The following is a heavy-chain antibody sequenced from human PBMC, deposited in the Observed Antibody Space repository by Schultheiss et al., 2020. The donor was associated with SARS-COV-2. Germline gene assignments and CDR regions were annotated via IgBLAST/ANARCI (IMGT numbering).Heavy chain of an antibody. J-gene: IGHJ4*02. CDR3: ARVDDWNYRYYFDY. V-gene: IGHV4-4*07. CDR2: IYPSGVT. CDR1: GASMRPYY. D-gene: IGHD1-7*01. Sequence: SETLSLTCSVSGASMRPYYWSWIRQPAGKGLEWIGRIYPSGVTNYNPSLNSRVTMSLDTSKNQVSLNLKSVTAADTAVYYCARVDDWNYRYYFDYWGQGTLVTVSS.